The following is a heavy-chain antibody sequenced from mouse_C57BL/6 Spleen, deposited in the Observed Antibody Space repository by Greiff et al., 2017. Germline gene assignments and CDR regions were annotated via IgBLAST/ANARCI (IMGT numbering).Heavy chain of an antibody. CDR1: GFTFSDYG. V-gene: IGHV5-17*01. CDR2: ISSGSSTI. J-gene: IGHJ4*01. D-gene: IGHD2-1*01. Sequence: DVMLVESGGGLVKPGGSLKLSCAASGFTFSDYGMHWVRQAPEKGLEWVAYISSGSSTIYYADTVKGRFTISRDNAKNTLFLQLTSLRSEDTAMYYCARGDYGSPYYAMDYWGQGTSGTVSA. CDR3: ARGDYGSPYYAMDY.